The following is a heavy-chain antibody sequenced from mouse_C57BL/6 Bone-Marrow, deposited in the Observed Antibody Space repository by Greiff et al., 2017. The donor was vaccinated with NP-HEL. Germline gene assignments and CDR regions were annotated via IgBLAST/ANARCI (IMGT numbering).Heavy chain of an antibody. V-gene: IGHV5-15*01. CDR2: ISNLAYSI. CDR3: ARYSNFVDY. Sequence: EVKLVESGGGLVQPGGSLKLSCAASGFTFSDYGMAWVRQAPRKGPEWVAFISNLAYSIYYADTVTGRFTISRENAKNTLYLEMSSLRSEDTAMYYCARYSNFVDYWGQGTTLTVSS. J-gene: IGHJ2*01. D-gene: IGHD2-5*01. CDR1: GFTFSDYG.